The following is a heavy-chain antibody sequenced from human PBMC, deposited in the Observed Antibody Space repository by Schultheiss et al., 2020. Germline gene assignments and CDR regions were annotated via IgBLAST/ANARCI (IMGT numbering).Heavy chain of an antibody. D-gene: IGHD6-13*01. CDR1: GGSISTYY. J-gene: IGHJ4*02. CDR2: IYHSGST. Sequence: SETLSLTCTVSGGSISTYYWSWIRQPPGKGLEWIGTIYHSGSTYYNPSLQSRVSISVDTSKNQFSLKLSSVTAADTAVYYCARGSSWHFDYWGQGTLVTVSS. CDR3: ARGSSWHFDY. V-gene: IGHV4-59*01.